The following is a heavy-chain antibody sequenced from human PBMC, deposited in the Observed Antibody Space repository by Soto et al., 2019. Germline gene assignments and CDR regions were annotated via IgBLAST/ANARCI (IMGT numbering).Heavy chain of an antibody. Sequence: EVQLLESGGGLVQPGGSLRLSCAASGFTFSSYAMSWVRQAPGKGLEWVSAISGSGGSTYYADSVKGRFTISRDNSKNTLYLQMNSLRAEDTAAYYCARSSSWLQGWFDPWGQGTLVTVSS. CDR1: GFTFSSYA. V-gene: IGHV3-23*01. CDR3: ARSSSWLQGWFDP. CDR2: ISGSGGST. J-gene: IGHJ5*02. D-gene: IGHD6-13*01.